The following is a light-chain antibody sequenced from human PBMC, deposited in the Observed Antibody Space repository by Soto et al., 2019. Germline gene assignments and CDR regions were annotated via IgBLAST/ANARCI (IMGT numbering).Light chain of an antibody. CDR1: QTVRNNY. V-gene: IGKV3-20*01. Sequence: EFVLTQPPCTLSLSPGERATLSCRASQTVRNNYLAWYQQKAGQAPRPLIYAASSRAPGVPDRFRGSGSGTDFSLTISRLEPEDFAVYYCQQYGGTPWTFGQGTKVDTK. J-gene: IGKJ1*01. CDR2: AAS. CDR3: QQYGGTPWT.